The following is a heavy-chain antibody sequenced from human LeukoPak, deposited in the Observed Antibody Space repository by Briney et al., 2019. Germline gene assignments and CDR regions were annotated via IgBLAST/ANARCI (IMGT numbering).Heavy chain of an antibody. D-gene: IGHD3-10*01. V-gene: IGHV1-2*02. CDR3: ARDVAMVRGKVWFDP. CDR2: INPNSGGT. Sequence: ASVKVSCRASGYTFSGHYIHWVRQAPGQGLEWMGWINPNSGGTNYAQKFQGRVTMTRDTSISTAYMELSRLRSDDTAVYYCARDVAMVRGKVWFDPWGQGTLVTVSS. CDR1: GYTFSGHY. J-gene: IGHJ5*02.